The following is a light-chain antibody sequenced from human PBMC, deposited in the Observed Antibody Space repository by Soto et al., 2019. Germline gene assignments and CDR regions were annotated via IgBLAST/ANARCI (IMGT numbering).Light chain of an antibody. J-gene: IGKJ1*01. CDR3: QLSDTTWT. CDR2: AAS. V-gene: IGKV1-39*01. CDR1: QSISTY. Sequence: DIQMTQSPSSLSASVGDRVTITCRASQSISTYLNWYQQKPGKAPKLLIYAASSLQSGVPSRFSGSGSGTDFTLTISSLQPEDFVTYYCQLSDTTWTFGQGTKVEIK.